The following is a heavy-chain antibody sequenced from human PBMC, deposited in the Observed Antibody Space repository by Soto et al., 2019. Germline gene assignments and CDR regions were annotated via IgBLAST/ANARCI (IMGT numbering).Heavy chain of an antibody. CDR2: IVVGSGNT. D-gene: IGHD6-19*01. CDR3: AAPGIAVADPGNWFDP. J-gene: IGHJ5*02. V-gene: IGHV1-58*01. Sequence: QMQLVQSGPEVKKPGTSVKVSCKASGFTFTSSAVQWVRQARGQRLEWIGWIVVGSGNTNYAQKFQERVTITRDMSTSTAYMELSSLRSEDTAVYYCAAPGIAVADPGNWFDPWGQGTLVTVSS. CDR1: GFTFTSSA.